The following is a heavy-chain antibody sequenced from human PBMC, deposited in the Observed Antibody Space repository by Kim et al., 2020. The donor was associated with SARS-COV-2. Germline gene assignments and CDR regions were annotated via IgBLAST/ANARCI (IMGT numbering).Heavy chain of an antibody. CDR1: GFTFTKAW. CDR3: TTDNQERKYYDYYYAMDF. CDR2: IKSKTNGGAT. Sequence: GGSLRLSCAASGFTFTKAWMSWVRQAPGKGLEWIGLIKSKTNGGATDYAAPVKGRFIISRDDAENTLYLQMNSLKTEDTAVYYCTTDNQERKYYDYYYAMDFWGQGTTVTVSS. J-gene: IGHJ6*02. V-gene: IGHV3-15*01. D-gene: IGHD1-1*01.